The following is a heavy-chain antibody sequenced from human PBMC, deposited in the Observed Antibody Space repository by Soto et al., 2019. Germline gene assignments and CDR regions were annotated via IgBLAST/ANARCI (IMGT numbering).Heavy chain of an antibody. CDR2: IIPILGIA. Sequence: QVQLVQSGAEVKKPGSSVKVSCKASGGTFSSYTISWVRQAPGQGLEWMGRIIPILGIANYAQKFQGRVTITADKSTSTAYMELSSLRSEDTAVYYCAHIVAKHYGMDVWGQRTTVTVSS. J-gene: IGHJ6*02. D-gene: IGHD5-12*01. V-gene: IGHV1-69*02. CDR1: GGTFSSYT. CDR3: AHIVAKHYGMDV.